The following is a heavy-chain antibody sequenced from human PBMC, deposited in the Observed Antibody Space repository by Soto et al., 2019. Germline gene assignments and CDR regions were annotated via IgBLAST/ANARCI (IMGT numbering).Heavy chain of an antibody. Sequence: QVQLVESGGGVVQPGRSLRLSCAASGFTFSSYAMHWVRQAPGKGLEWVAVISYDGSNKYYADSVKGRFTISRDNSKNTLYLQINSLRAEDTAVYYCAILMATGGLDYWGQGTLVTVSS. D-gene: IGHD5-12*01. V-gene: IGHV3-30-3*01. CDR2: ISYDGSNK. CDR1: GFTFSSYA. CDR3: AILMATGGLDY. J-gene: IGHJ4*02.